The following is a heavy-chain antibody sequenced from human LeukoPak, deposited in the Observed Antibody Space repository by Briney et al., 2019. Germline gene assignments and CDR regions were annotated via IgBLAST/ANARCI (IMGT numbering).Heavy chain of an antibody. CDR1: GGSFSDNY. V-gene: IGHV4-34*01. CDR2: INHSGSS. D-gene: IGHD3-10*01. Sequence: SETLSLTCAVYGGSFSDNYWSWIRQPPGKGLEWIGEINHSGSSNYNPSLKSRVTISIDTSKNQFSLKLSSVTAADTAVYYCARHRGTMVRGVGYFDYWGQGTLVTVSS. J-gene: IGHJ4*02. CDR3: ARHRGTMVRGVGYFDY.